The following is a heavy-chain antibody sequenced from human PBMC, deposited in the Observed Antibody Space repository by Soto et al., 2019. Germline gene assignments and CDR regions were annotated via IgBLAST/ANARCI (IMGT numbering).Heavy chain of an antibody. CDR1: GYSFTSYW. V-gene: IGHV5-51*01. CDR3: ASPSGYSGYDSYYYYGMDV. CDR2: IYPGDSDT. J-gene: IGHJ6*02. Sequence: PGESLKISCKGSGYSFTSYWIGWVRQMPGKGLEWMGIIYPGDSDTRYSPSFQGQVTISADKSISTAYLQWSSLKASDTAMYYCASPSGYSGYDSYYYYGMDVWGQGTTVTVSS. D-gene: IGHD5-12*01.